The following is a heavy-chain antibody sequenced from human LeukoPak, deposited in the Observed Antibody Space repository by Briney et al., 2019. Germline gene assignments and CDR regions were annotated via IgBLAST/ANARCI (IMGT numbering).Heavy chain of an antibody. D-gene: IGHD3-9*01. CDR3: ARDLVMGYFDWLFPPYYFDY. CDR1: GFTFSSYG. CDR2: IWYDGSNK. Sequence: GRSLRLSCAASGFTFSSYGMHWVRQAPGKGLEWVAVIWYDGSNKYYADSVKGRFTISRDNSKNTLYLQMNSLRAEDTAVYYCARDLVMGYFDWLFPPYYFDYWGQGTLVTVSS. J-gene: IGHJ4*02. V-gene: IGHV3-33*01.